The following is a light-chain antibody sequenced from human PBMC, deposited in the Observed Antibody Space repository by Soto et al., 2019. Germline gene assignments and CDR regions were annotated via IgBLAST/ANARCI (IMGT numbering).Light chain of an antibody. CDR3: QQFNYFRVT. CDR2: DAS. J-gene: IGKJ5*01. V-gene: IGKV1D-13*01. CDR1: HDIASA. Sequence: AIQLTQSPSSLSASVGDRVTITCRASHDIASALAWYQQKPGKPPKLMIYDASTLEGGVPSRFSGSGSGTDFTLTTSGLQPEDFATYYCQQFNYFRVTFGQGTRLEI.